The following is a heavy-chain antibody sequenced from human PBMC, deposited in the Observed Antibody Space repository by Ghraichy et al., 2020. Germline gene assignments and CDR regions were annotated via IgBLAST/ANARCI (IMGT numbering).Heavy chain of an antibody. V-gene: IGHV4-39*01. D-gene: IGHD2-2*01. Sequence: SETLSLTCTVSGGSISSSSYYWGWIRQPPGKGLEWIGSIYYSGSTYYNPSLKSRVTISVDTSKNQFSLKLSSVTAADTAVYYCARGPRGYCSSTSCYAGGPYYYYYYMDVWGKGTTVTVSS. CDR1: GGSISSSSYY. CDR2: IYYSGST. CDR3: ARGPRGYCSSTSCYAGGPYYYYYYMDV. J-gene: IGHJ6*03.